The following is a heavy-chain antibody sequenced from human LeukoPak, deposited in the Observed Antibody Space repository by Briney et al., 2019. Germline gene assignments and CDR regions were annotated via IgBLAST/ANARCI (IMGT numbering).Heavy chain of an antibody. J-gene: IGHJ4*02. Sequence: SETLSLTCTVSGGSISSYYWSWIRQPPGKGLEWIGYIYYSGSTNYNPSLKSQVTISVDTSKNQFSLKLSSVTAADTAVYYCARDRWGNWNDDYFDYWGQGTLVTVSS. D-gene: IGHD1-20*01. CDR3: ARDRWGNWNDDYFDY. V-gene: IGHV4-59*01. CDR1: GGSISSYY. CDR2: IYYSGST.